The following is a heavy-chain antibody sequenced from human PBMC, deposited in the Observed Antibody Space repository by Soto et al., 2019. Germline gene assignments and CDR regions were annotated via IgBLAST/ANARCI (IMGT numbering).Heavy chain of an antibody. CDR1: GYTFTSYY. D-gene: IGHD4-4*01. CDR2: INPSGGGT. V-gene: IGHV1-46*01. J-gene: IGHJ6*02. CDR3: ARCISNYDRTVAVVYGMDV. Sequence: GASVKVSCKASGYTFTSYYMHWVRQAPGQGLEWMGIINPSGGGTSYAQKFQGRVTMTRDTSTSTVYMELSSLRSEDTAVYYCARCISNYDRTVAVVYGMDVWGQGTTVTVSS.